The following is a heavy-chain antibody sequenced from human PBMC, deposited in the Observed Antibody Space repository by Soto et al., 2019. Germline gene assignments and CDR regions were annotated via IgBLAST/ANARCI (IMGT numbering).Heavy chain of an antibody. CDR2: MNPNSGNT. V-gene: IGHV1-8*01. D-gene: IGHD4-17*01. CDR3: ARGHTVTLDFDY. CDR1: GYTFTSYD. Sequence: ASVKVSCKASGYTFTSYDINWVRQATGQGLEWMGWMNPNSGNTGYAQKFQGRVTMTRNTSISTAYMDLSSLRSEDTAVYYCARGHTVTLDFDYWGQGTLVTVSS. J-gene: IGHJ4*02.